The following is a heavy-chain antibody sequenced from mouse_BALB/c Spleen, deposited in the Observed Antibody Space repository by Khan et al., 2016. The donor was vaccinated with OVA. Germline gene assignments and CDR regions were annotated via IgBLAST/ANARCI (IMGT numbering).Heavy chain of an antibody. CDR1: GYSITSEYT. CDR2: ISYSGNT. CDR3: ARKDYYDYDPFPY. D-gene: IGHD2-4*01. Sequence: EVKLEVSGPGLVKPSQSLSLTCTVTGYSITSEYTWNWIRQFPGNKLEWMGFISYSGNTRYNHSLKSRISITRDTSKNQFFLQLNSVTSEDTATYYCARKDYYDYDPFPYWGQGTLVTVSA. V-gene: IGHV3-2*02. J-gene: IGHJ3*01.